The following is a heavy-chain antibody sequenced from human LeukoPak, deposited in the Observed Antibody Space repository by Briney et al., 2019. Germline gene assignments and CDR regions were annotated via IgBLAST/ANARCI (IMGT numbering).Heavy chain of an antibody. D-gene: IGHD6-6*01. CDR2: IWHAESLK. CDR3: ATGTNIVNAAPAY. V-gene: IGHV3-33*03. CDR1: GFRFGAFA. J-gene: IGHJ4*02. Sequence: WVSLRLSCSRSGFRFGAFAMHWVRQAPGKEPEGLGIIWHAESLKYYVDYEKGRFSTSTDNSKNTVYLQMNSLKTDETAMYYCATGTNIVNAAPAYWGQGALVVVSS.